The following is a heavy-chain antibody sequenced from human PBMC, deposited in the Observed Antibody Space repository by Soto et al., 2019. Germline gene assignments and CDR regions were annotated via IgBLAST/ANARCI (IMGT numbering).Heavy chain of an antibody. D-gene: IGHD2-2*01. CDR2: ISWNSGSI. Sequence: GGSLRLSCAASGFTFDDYAMHWVRQAPGKGLEWVSGISWNSGSIGYADSVKGRFTISRDNAKNSLYLQMNSLRAEDTALYYCAKGSEYQLLSCSRCSFDYWGQGTLVTVSS. CDR1: GFTFDDYA. V-gene: IGHV3-9*01. J-gene: IGHJ4*02. CDR3: AKGSEYQLLSCSRCSFDY.